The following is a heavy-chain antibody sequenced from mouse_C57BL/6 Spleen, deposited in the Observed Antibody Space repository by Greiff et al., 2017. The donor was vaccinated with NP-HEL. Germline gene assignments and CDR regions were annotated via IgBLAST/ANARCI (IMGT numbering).Heavy chain of an antibody. V-gene: IGHV5-17*01. D-gene: IGHD1-1*01. CDR1: GFTFSDYG. J-gene: IGHJ2*01. Sequence: EVQLVESGGGLVKPGGSLKLSCAASGFTFSDYGMHWVRQAPEKGLEWVAYISSGSSNIYYADTVKGRFTISRDNAKNTLFLQMNSLRSEDTAMYYCARRYYGSSPDYFDYWGQGTTLTVSS. CDR3: ARRYYGSSPDYFDY. CDR2: ISSGSSNI.